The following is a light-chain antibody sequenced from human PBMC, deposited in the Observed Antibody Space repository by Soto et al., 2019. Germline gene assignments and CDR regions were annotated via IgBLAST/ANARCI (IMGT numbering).Light chain of an antibody. V-gene: IGKV1-5*03. CDR2: KTS. Sequence: DIQMTQSPSTLSASVGDRVTITCRASQSISTWLAWYQQKPGRAPNLLIYKTSSLERGVPSRFSGSGSGTAFTLTISSLQPDDFATYYCQQYNTYSPWTFGQGTKVEIK. CDR3: QQYNTYSPWT. J-gene: IGKJ1*01. CDR1: QSISTW.